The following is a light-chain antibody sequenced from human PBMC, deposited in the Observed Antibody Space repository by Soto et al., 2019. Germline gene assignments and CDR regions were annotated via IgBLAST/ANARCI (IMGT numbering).Light chain of an antibody. Sequence: GDRVTITCRASQSVSNWLAWYQQKRGKAPELLIYDASSLKSGVPSRFSGSGSGTEFTLTISSLQPDDFATYYCQQSYSTPVTFGQGTRLEIK. CDR1: QSVSNW. J-gene: IGKJ5*01. CDR2: DAS. V-gene: IGKV1-5*01. CDR3: QQSYSTPVT.